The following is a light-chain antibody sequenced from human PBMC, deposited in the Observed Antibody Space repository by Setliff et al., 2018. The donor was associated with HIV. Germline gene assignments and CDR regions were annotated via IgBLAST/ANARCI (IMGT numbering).Light chain of an antibody. J-gene: IGLJ1*01. CDR3: SSYTSSSTDV. CDR1: SSDVGTYNA. V-gene: IGLV2-14*01. Sequence: SVLTQPASVSGSPGQSITISCTGTSSDVGTYNAVYWYQQHPGKAPKLMIYDVSTRPSGVSNRFSGSKSGNTASLTISGLQTEDEADYYCSSYTSSSTDVFGTGTKVT. CDR2: DVS.